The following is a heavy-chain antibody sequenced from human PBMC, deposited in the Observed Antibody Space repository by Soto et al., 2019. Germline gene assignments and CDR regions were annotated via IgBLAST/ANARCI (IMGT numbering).Heavy chain of an antibody. CDR3: ARRIAAAGSFDY. CDR1: GFTFSSYS. V-gene: IGHV3-21*01. CDR2: ISSSSSYI. Sequence: EVQLVESGGGLVKPGGSLRLSCAASGFTFSSYSMNWVRQAPGKGLEWVSSISSSSSYIYYADSVKGRFTISRDNAKNSLYLQMNSLRAEDTAVYYCARRIAAAGSFDYWGQGTLVTVSS. D-gene: IGHD6-13*01. J-gene: IGHJ4*02.